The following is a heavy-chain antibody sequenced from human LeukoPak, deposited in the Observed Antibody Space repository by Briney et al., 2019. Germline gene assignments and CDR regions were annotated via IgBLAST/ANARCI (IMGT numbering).Heavy chain of an antibody. CDR1: GFTFSSYG. J-gene: IGHJ4*02. CDR2: ISYDGSNK. CDR3: ATRSGWYNRSFDY. D-gene: IGHD6-19*01. Sequence: QSGRSLRLSCAASGFTFSSYGMHWVRQAPGKGMEWVAVISYDGSNKYYADSVKGRFTISRDNSKNTLYLQMNSMRAEDTAVYYCATRSGWYNRSFDYWGQGTLVTVSS. V-gene: IGHV3-30*03.